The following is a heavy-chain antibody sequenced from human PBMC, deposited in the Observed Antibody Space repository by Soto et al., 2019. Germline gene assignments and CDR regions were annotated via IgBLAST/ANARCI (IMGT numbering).Heavy chain of an antibody. J-gene: IGHJ3*02. V-gene: IGHV1-69*01. CDR3: ARGCSSTSCHDAFDI. CDR2: IIPIFGTA. Sequence: QVQLVQSGAEVKKTGSSVKVSCKASGGTFSSYAISWVRQAPGQGLEWMGGIIPIFGTANYAQKVQGRVTITADESTRTAYMELSSLRSEDTAVYYCARGCSSTSCHDAFDIWGQGTMVTVSS. D-gene: IGHD2-2*01. CDR1: GGTFSSYA.